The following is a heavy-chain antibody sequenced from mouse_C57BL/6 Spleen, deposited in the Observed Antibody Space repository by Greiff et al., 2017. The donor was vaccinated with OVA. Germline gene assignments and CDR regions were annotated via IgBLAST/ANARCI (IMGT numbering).Heavy chain of an antibody. CDR2: ISDGGSYT. Sequence: EVKLVESGGGLVKPGGSLKLSCAASGFTFSSYAMSWVRQTPEKRLEWVATISDGGSYTYYPDNVKGRFTISRDNAKNNLYLQMSHLKSEDTAMYYCARGTGRFAYWGLGTLVTVSA. V-gene: IGHV5-4*03. D-gene: IGHD4-1*01. CDR3: ARGTGRFAY. J-gene: IGHJ3*01. CDR1: GFTFSSYA.